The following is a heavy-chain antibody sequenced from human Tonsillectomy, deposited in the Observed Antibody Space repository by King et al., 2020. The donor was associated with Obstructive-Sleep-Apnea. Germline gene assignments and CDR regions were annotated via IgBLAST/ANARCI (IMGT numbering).Heavy chain of an antibody. D-gene: IGHD3-22*01. CDR3: ARVLIYNDGRGFVHYYFDY. CDR2: VYYSGST. J-gene: IGHJ4*02. V-gene: IGHV4-39*07. CDR1: GGSISSSIYY. Sequence: QLQLQESGPGLVKPSETLSLTCTVSGGSISSSIYYWGWIRQPPGKGLEWIGSVYYSGSTYHNPSLKRRVTISVDTSNNHFSPELTSVTAADTAVYYCARVLIYNDGRGFVHYYFDYWGQGAPVTVSS.